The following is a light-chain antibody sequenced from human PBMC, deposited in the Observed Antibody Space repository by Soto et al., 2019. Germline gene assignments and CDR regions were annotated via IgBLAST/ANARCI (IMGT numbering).Light chain of an antibody. CDR2: GTS. J-gene: IGKJ1*01. Sequence: MVMTQSPATLSVSPGERATLSCRTSQNVTSNLAWYQLKPGQTPSLLIYGTSTRVPDIPVRFSGSGSGTEFTLTITTVQSGDSAVYYCQQYDDWGFGPGTKVEIK. CDR3: QQYDDWG. V-gene: IGKV3-15*01. CDR1: QNVTSN.